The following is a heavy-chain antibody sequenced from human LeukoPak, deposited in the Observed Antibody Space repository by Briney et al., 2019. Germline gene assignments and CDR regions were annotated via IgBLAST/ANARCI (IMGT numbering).Heavy chain of an antibody. J-gene: IGHJ3*02. V-gene: IGHV1-46*01. CDR1: GYTFTSYY. D-gene: IGHD6-13*01. Sequence: GASVKVSCKASGYTFTSYYMHWVRQAPGQGLEWMGIINPSGGSTSYAQKFQGRVTMTRDMSTSIVYMELSSLRSEDTAVYYCAREIAGIAAAGTLGRAFDIWGQGTMVTVSS. CDR2: INPSGGST. CDR3: AREIAGIAAAGTLGRAFDI.